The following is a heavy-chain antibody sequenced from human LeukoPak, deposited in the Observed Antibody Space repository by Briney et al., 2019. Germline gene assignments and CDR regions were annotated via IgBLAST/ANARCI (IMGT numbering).Heavy chain of an antibody. Sequence: ASVKVSCKASGYTFTNYGISWVRRAPGQGLEWLGWISAYNGNTHFAQQFQGRLTVTTDTSTSTAYLELRSLRSDDTAVYYCARDQPYYYGSGTWALTRIEDSYAMDVWGQGTTITVSS. V-gene: IGHV1-18*01. J-gene: IGHJ6*02. CDR1: GYTFTNYG. D-gene: IGHD3-10*01. CDR3: ARDQPYYYGSGTWALTRIEDSYAMDV. CDR2: ISAYNGNT.